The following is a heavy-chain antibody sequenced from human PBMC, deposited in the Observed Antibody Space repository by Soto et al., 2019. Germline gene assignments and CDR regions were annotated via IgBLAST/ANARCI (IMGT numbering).Heavy chain of an antibody. D-gene: IGHD6-6*01. V-gene: IGHV3-23*01. J-gene: IGHJ4*01. CDR1: GVTLSSYA. Sequence: GGALRLSCAAAGVTLSSYAMSGFRQAPGKGLEWVSGISAGGGSTFYADSVKGRFSISRDNSKSTLYLQMHSLRAEDTAVYHCAISPLGGRPYFFSFWGQGNMVLGSS. CDR2: ISAGGGST. CDR3: AISPLGGRPYFFSF.